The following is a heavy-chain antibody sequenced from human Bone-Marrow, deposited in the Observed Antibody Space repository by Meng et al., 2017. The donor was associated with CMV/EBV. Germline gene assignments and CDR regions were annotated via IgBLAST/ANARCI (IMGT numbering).Heavy chain of an antibody. CDR3: ASASGSRF. J-gene: IGHJ3*01. D-gene: IGHD1-26*01. Sequence: ETLSLTCAASGFTFSSYWMHWVRQAPGKGLVWVSRINSDGSSTSYADSVKGRFTISRDNAKNTLYLQMNSLRAEDTAVYYCASASGSRFWGQGTMVTVSS. V-gene: IGHV3-74*01. CDR2: INSDGSST. CDR1: GFTFSSYW.